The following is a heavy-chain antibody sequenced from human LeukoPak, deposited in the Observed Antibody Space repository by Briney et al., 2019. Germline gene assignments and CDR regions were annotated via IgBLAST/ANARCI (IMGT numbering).Heavy chain of an antibody. Sequence: PSETLSLTCTVSGGSISSYYWSWIRQPAGKGLEWIAYIYYSGSTSYNPSLKSRVTISLDTSKNQFSLKLNSVTAADTAVYYCARLGSASWYFDLWGRGSLVTVSS. CDR3: ARLGSASWYFDL. D-gene: IGHD3-10*01. CDR2: IYYSGST. V-gene: IGHV4-59*01. CDR1: GGSISSYY. J-gene: IGHJ2*01.